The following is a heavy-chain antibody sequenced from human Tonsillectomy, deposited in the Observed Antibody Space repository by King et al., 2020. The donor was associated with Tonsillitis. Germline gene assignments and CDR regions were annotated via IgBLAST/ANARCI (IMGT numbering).Heavy chain of an antibody. Sequence: VQLVESGGGLVKPGGSLRLSCAASGFTFSNAWMSWVRQAPGKGLEWVGRIKSKTDGGTTDYAAPVKGRFTISRDDSKTTLYLQMNSLKTEDTAVYYCTTDRGSMISKKLPAPFDYWGQGTLVTVSS. CDR1: GFTFSNAW. J-gene: IGHJ4*02. CDR3: TTDRGSMISKKLPAPFDY. V-gene: IGHV3-15*01. CDR2: IKSKTDGGTT. D-gene: IGHD3-16*01.